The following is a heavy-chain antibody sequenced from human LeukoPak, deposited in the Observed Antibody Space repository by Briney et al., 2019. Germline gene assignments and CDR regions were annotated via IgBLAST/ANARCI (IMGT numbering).Heavy chain of an antibody. V-gene: IGHV1-8*03. J-gene: IGHJ5*02. Sequence: ASVKVSCKASGSTFTSYDINWVRQATGQGLEWMGWMNPNSGNTGYAQKFQGRVTITRNTSISTAYMELNSLRSEDTAVYYCATGRQWLGSQNWFDPWGQGTLVTVSS. CDR2: MNPNSGNT. CDR1: GSTFTSYD. CDR3: ATGRQWLGSQNWFDP. D-gene: IGHD6-19*01.